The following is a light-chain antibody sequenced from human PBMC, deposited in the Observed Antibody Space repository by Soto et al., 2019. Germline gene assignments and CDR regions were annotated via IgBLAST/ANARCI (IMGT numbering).Light chain of an antibody. V-gene: IGLV2-8*01. J-gene: IGLJ1*01. Sequence: QSALTQPPSASGSPGQSVTISCTGTSSDVGGYNYVSWYQQHPGKAPKLMIYEVSERPSGVPDRFSGSKSGNTASLTVSGLQADDEADSYCSSYVGRNNFVFGTGTKVTVL. CDR1: SSDVGGYNY. CDR3: SSYVGRNNFV. CDR2: EVS.